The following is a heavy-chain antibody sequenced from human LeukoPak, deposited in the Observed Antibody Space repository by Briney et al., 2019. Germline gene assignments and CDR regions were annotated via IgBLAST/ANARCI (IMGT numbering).Heavy chain of an antibody. CDR2: ISYDGSNK. J-gene: IGHJ6*02. CDR1: GFTFSSYA. V-gene: IGHV3-30*04. CDR3: ARFAVLRYFDWLLPTPKDYYGMDV. Sequence: GGSLRLSCAASGFTFSSYAMHGVRQAPGKGLEWVAVISYDGSNKYYADSVKGRVTISRDNSKNTLYLQMNSLRAEDTAVYYCARFAVLRYFDWLLPTPKDYYGMDVWGQGTTVTVSS. D-gene: IGHD3-9*01.